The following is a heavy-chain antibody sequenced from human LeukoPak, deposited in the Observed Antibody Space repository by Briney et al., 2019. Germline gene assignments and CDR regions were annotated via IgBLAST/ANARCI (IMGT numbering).Heavy chain of an antibody. CDR3: ARADPERHSYYYYMDV. CDR2: IYTSGST. V-gene: IGHV4-4*07. D-gene: IGHD1-14*01. J-gene: IGHJ6*03. CDR1: GGSISSYY. Sequence: SETLSLTCTVSGGSISSYYWSWIRQPAGKGLEWIGRIYTSGSTNYNPSLKSRVTMSVDTSKNQFSLKLNSVTAADTAVYYCARADPERHSYYYYMDVWGKGTTVTVSS.